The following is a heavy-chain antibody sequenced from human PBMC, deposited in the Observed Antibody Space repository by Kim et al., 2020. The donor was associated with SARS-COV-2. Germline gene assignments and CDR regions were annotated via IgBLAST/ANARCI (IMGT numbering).Heavy chain of an antibody. D-gene: IGHD7-27*01. CDR2: IDSDGSAT. Sequence: GGSLRLSCAASGFTFNEYWINWVRQAPGKGLVWVARIDSDGSATEYADSVKGRCTISRDNAKTTVYLQMKSLRAEDTAVSYGARGWILGNSEKVCWGQGTLVTVSS. J-gene: IGHJ4*02. CDR1: GFTFNEYW. V-gene: IGHV3-74*03. CDR3: ARGWILGNSEKVC.